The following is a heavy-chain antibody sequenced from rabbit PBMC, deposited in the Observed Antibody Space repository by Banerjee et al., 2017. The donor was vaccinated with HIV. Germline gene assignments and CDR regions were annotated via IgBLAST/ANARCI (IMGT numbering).Heavy chain of an antibody. J-gene: IGHJ6*01. V-gene: IGHV1S47*01. CDR2: IYPDYGST. Sequence: QEQLVESGGGLVTLGGSLKLSCKASGIDFSSYGISWVRQAPGKGLEWIAYIYPDYGSTDYASWVNGRFTISLDNAQNTVFLQMTSLTAADTATYFCARAYASSSGYYEYYYGMDLWGPGTLVTVS. CDR1: GIDFSSYG. D-gene: IGHD1-1*01. CDR3: ARAYASSSGYYEYYYGMDL.